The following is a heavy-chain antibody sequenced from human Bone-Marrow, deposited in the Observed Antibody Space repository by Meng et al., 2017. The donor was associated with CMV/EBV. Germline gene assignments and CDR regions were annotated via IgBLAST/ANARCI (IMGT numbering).Heavy chain of an antibody. CDR2: ISSSGSTV. Sequence: GESLKISCAASGFTFSDYYMTWIRQAPGKGLEWISYISSSGSTVFFADSVKGRFTISRDNAKKSLYLQMNSLRAEDTAVYYCARDSHPPGFWSGYRPAGFAYWGQGTLVTVSS. CDR3: ARDSHPPGFWSGYRPAGFAY. CDR1: GFTFSDYY. D-gene: IGHD3-3*01. V-gene: IGHV3-11*01. J-gene: IGHJ4*02.